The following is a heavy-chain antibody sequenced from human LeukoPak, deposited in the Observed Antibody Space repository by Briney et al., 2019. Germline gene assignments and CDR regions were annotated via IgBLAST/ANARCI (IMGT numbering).Heavy chain of an antibody. CDR1: DYSIRSGYY. V-gene: IGHV4-38-2*01. CDR3: ARQNIVVVVAATPGAFDI. Sequence: SETLSLTCDVSDYSIRSGYYWGWIRQPPGKGLEWIGSLYHSGSAYYSPSLKSRVTISLDTSNTELSLRLSSVTAADTAIYYCARQNIVVVVAATPGAFDIWGQGTLVTVSS. CDR2: LYHSGSA. D-gene: IGHD2-15*01. J-gene: IGHJ3*02.